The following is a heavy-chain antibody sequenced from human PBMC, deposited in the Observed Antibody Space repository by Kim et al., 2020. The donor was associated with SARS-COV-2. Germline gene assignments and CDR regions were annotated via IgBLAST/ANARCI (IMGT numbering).Heavy chain of an antibody. J-gene: IGHJ4*02. CDR3: AREPYTYGSGSLITYYFDY. D-gene: IGHD3-10*01. CDR1: GGSISSGGYY. V-gene: IGHV4-31*03. CDR2: IYYSGST. Sequence: SETLSLTCTVSGGSISSGGYYWSWIRQHPGKGLEWIGYIYYSGSTYYNPSLKSRVTISVDTSKNQFSLKLSSVTAADTAVYYCAREPYTYGSGSLITYYFDYWGQGTLVTVSS.